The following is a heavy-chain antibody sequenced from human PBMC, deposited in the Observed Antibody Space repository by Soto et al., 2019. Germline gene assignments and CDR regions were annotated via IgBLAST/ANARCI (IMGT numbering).Heavy chain of an antibody. CDR1: GCSINSGDYY. V-gene: IGHV4-30-4*01. Sequence: PXETLSLTCSVSGCSINSGDYYWSWIRQSPGKGLEWIGYIYYSGSTYYNPSLKSRSTISIDTSKNQFFLDVDSVTAADTAVYYCARLYTGYEAFDYWGQGPLVTVSS. J-gene: IGHJ4*02. CDR3: ARLYTGYEAFDY. CDR2: IYYSGST. D-gene: IGHD5-12*01.